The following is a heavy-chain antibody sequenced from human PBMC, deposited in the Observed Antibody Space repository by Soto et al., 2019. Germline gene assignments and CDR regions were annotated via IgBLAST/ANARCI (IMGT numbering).Heavy chain of an antibody. V-gene: IGHV1-2*04. J-gene: IGHJ4*02. CDR3: ARDVGEDLYDNSLFDH. D-gene: IGHD3-16*01. CDR1: GYTFNDYH. Sequence: ASVKVSCKASGYTFNDYHLHWLRQAPGQGLEWMGYINPNSGDTKYAQKFQGWVTMTRDTSISTAYMELSRLKSDDTAVYYCARDVGEDLYDNSLFDHWGQGTLVTVSS. CDR2: INPNSGDT.